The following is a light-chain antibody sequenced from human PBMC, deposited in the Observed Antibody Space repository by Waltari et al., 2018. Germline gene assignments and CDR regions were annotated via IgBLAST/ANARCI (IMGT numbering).Light chain of an antibody. CDR1: QSIGRS. V-gene: IGKV1-39*01. CDR3: QQSYTSPPT. J-gene: IGKJ2*01. CDR2: AAS. Sequence: IQMTQSPSSLSASVGDRVPITCRASQSIGRSLNWYQQRPGKAPKLLIYAASSLQSGVPSRFSGRGSGTEFTLAISSLQPEDFATYYCQQSYTSPPTFGQGTKLEIK.